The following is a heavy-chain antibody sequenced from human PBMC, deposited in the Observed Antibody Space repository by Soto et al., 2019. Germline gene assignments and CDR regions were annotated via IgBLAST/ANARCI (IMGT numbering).Heavy chain of an antibody. J-gene: IGHJ4*02. CDR3: AKRPLAARHTDY. CDR1: GFTFSNYA. CDR2: ISGSGDNT. Sequence: EVQLLESVGGLVQPGGSLRLSCAASGFTFSNYAMTWVRQAPGKGLEWVSTISGSGDNTYYADSVRGRFTISRDNSKNTLYLQMNSLRADDTAVYYCAKRPLAARHTDYWGQGTLVTVSS. V-gene: IGHV3-23*01. D-gene: IGHD6-6*01.